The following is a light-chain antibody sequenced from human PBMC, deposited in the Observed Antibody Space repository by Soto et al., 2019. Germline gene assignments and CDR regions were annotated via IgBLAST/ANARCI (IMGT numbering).Light chain of an antibody. CDR2: DAS. V-gene: IGKV3-11*01. CDR3: QQRSNWPPT. CDR1: QSISSY. J-gene: IGKJ2*01. Sequence: EIVLTQSPATLSLSPGERATLSCRASQSISSYLAWYQQKPGQAPRLLIYDASNRATDIPARFTGSGSGTDFTLTISSLEPEDFEVYYCQQRSNWPPTFGQGTKLEI.